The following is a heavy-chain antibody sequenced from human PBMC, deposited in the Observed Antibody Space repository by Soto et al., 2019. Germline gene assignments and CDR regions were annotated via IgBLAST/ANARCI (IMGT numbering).Heavy chain of an antibody. CDR3: ARLIVMTTVTTGDAFDI. CDR2: IYYSGST. D-gene: IGHD4-17*01. V-gene: IGHV4-59*08. J-gene: IGHJ3*02. CDR1: GGSISSYY. Sequence: SETLSLTCTVSGGSISSYYWSWIRQPPGKGLEWIGYIYYSGSTNYNPSLKSRVTISVDTPKNQFSLKLSSVTAADTAVYYCARLIVMTTVTTGDAFDIWGQGTMVTVSS.